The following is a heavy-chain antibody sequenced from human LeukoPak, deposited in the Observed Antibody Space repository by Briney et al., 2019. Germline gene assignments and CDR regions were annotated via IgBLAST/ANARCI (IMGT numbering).Heavy chain of an antibody. D-gene: IGHD3-10*01. V-gene: IGHV3-9*01. CDR2: ISWNSGSI. CDR3: AKDMGFDYYGSGSYDY. J-gene: IGHJ4*02. CDR1: GFTFDDYA. Sequence: PGRSLRLSCAASGFTFDDYAMHWVRHAPGKGLEWVSGISWNSGSIGYADSVKGRFTISRDNAKNSLYLQMNSLRAEDTALYYCAKDMGFDYYGSGSYDYWGQGTLVTVSS.